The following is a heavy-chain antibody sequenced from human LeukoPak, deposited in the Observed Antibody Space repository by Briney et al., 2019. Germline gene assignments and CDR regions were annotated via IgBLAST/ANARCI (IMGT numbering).Heavy chain of an antibody. CDR3: AKYYVATSFFDY. V-gene: IGHV3-23*01. J-gene: IGHJ4*02. Sequence: GGSLRLSCAASGFTFSSYAMSWVRQAPGKGLEWVSAISGSGDSTHYADSVKGRFTISRDNSKNTLYVQMNSLRAEGTAVYYCAKYYVATSFFDYWGQGTLVTVSS. CDR2: ISGSGDST. CDR1: GFTFSSYA. D-gene: IGHD5-12*01.